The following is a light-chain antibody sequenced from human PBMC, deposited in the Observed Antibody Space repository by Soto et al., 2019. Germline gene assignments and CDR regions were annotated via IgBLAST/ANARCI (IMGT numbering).Light chain of an antibody. CDR2: DAS. V-gene: IGKV3-20*01. CDR3: HQYVNSPPWT. CDR1: QSVSSSY. J-gene: IGKJ1*01. Sequence: EIVLTQSPGTLSLSQGESATLSCRASQSVSSSYLAWYQQKPGQAPRLLIYDASSRATGIPDRFSGSGSGTDFTLTISRLEPEDFAVYYCHQYVNSPPWTFGQGTKVEI.